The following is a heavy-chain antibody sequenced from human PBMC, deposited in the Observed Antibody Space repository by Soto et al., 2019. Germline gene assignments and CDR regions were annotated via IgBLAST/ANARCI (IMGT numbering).Heavy chain of an antibody. CDR2: VQMSGTT. CDR1: GASVRSYH. D-gene: IGHD1-1*01. J-gene: IGHJ5*02. CDR3: AKDRSTMRWFDP. Sequence: SETLSLTCAVSGASVRSYHWSWIRQAAGKGLEWIGRVQMSGTTNYNPSLKTRVTMSLDTSKNEVSLRMTSVTAADTAVYFCAKDRSTMRWFDPWGQGILVTAPQ. V-gene: IGHV4-4*07.